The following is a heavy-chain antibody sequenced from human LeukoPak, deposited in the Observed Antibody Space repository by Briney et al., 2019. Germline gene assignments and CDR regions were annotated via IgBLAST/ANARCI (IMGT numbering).Heavy chain of an antibody. Sequence: ASETLSLTCTVSGGSISSNTYYWDWIRQPPGKGLECIGGIYYGGSTYYSPSLKSRVIISVDTSKNQFSLKLSSVTAADTAVYYCARAYYYASSAFDIWGQGTMVTVSS. V-gene: IGHV4-39*01. CDR2: IYYGGST. J-gene: IGHJ3*02. D-gene: IGHD3-22*01. CDR1: GGSISSNTYY. CDR3: ARAYYYASSAFDI.